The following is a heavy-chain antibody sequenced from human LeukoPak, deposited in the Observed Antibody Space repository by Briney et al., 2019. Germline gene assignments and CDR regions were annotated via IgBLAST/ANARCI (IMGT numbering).Heavy chain of an antibody. D-gene: IGHD2-21*02. CDR2: INPNSGGT. V-gene: IGHV1-2*02. CDR3: ARDGEAYCGGDCYSKVFDY. J-gene: IGHJ4*02. CDR1: GYTFTGYY. Sequence: ASVKVSCKASGYTFTGYYMHWVRQAPGQGLEWMGWINPNSGGTNYAQKFQGRVTMARDTSISTAYMELSRLRSDDTAVYYCARDGEAYCGGDCYSKVFDYWGQGTQVTVSS.